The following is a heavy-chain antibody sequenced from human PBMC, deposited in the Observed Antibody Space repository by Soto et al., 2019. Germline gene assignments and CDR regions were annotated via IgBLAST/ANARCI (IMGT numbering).Heavy chain of an antibody. J-gene: IGHJ4*02. D-gene: IGHD6-13*01. V-gene: IGHV4-39*01. CDR1: GGSISSSSYY. Sequence: SETLSLTCTVSGGSISSSSYYWGWIRQPPGKGLEWIGSIYYGGSTYYNPSLKSRVTMSVDTSKNQFSLKLSSVTAADTAVYYCARRPLIAAAYFDYWGQGTLVTVSS. CDR3: ARRPLIAAAYFDY. CDR2: IYYGGST.